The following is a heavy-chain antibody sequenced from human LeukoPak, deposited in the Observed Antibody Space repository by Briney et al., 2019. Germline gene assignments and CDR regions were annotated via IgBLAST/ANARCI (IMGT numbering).Heavy chain of an antibody. CDR2: IIPIFGTA. Sequence: ASVKVSCKASGSTFSSYAISWVRQAPGQGLEWMGGIIPIFGTANYAQKFQGRVTITTDESTSTAYMELSSLRSEDTAVYYCARGDFWSGYYTLYYYYMDVWGKGTTVTVSS. D-gene: IGHD3-3*01. CDR1: GSTFSSYA. V-gene: IGHV1-69*05. J-gene: IGHJ6*03. CDR3: ARGDFWSGYYTLYYYYMDV.